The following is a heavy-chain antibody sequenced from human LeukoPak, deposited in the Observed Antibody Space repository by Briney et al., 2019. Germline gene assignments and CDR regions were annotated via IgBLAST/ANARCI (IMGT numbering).Heavy chain of an antibody. V-gene: IGHV3-11*04. D-gene: IGHD2-15*01. Sequence: GGSLRLSCAASGFTFSDYYMSWIRQTPGKGLDWLSHISSSGTTMYSADSVRGQFTISRDNAKKSLFLQMNSLRAEDTAVYYCARARGSYAFDIWGQGTMVTVSS. CDR1: GFTFSDYY. CDR2: ISSSGTTM. J-gene: IGHJ3*02. CDR3: ARARGSYAFDI.